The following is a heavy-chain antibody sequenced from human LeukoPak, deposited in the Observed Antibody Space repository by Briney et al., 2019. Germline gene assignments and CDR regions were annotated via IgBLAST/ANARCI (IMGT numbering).Heavy chain of an antibody. Sequence: GGSLRLSCAASGFTFSSNDMSWVRQAPGKGLGWVSLIYSGRSTYYADSVKGRFIISRDNSKNTLYLQMNSLRAEDTAVYYCARGHHSSGWYTRRHYNWFDPWGQGTLVTVSS. CDR1: GFTFSSND. CDR3: ARGHHSSGWYTRRHYNWFDP. CDR2: IYSGRST. D-gene: IGHD6-19*01. V-gene: IGHV3-66*01. J-gene: IGHJ5*02.